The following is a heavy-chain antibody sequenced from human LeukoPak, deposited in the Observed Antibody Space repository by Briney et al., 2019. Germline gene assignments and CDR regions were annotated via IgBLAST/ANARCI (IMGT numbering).Heavy chain of an antibody. CDR2: ISSSGSTI. Sequence: GGSLRLSCASSGFTFSDYYMSWFRRAPGKGLEGVSFISSSGSTIYYADSVKGRFTISRDNAKNSLYLQMNSLRAEDTAVYYCARTVATLRIDYWGQGTLVTVSS. D-gene: IGHD5-12*01. V-gene: IGHV3-11*01. CDR3: ARTVATLRIDY. CDR1: GFTFSDYY. J-gene: IGHJ4*02.